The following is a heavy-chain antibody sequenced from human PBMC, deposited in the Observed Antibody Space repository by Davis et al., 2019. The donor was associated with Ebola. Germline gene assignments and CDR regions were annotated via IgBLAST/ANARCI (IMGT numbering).Heavy chain of an antibody. CDR1: GYSFTNYW. Sequence: PGGSLRLSCKGSGYSFTNYWIGWVRQMPGKGLEWLGIIYPGDSDTRYSPSFQGQVTISADKSTSTAYVQWSSLKASDTAMYYCARGTDGYNPGGYFDPWGQGTLVTVSS. D-gene: IGHD5-24*01. J-gene: IGHJ4*02. CDR3: ARGTDGYNPGGYFDP. V-gene: IGHV5-51*01. CDR2: IYPGDSDT.